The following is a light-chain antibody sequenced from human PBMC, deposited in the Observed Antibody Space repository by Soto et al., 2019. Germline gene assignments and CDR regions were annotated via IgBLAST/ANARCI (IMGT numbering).Light chain of an antibody. V-gene: IGKV3-11*01. CDR3: QQRYDWWT. Sequence: EIVLTQSPATPSLSPGERATLSCRASQSVSSYLAWYQQKPGQAPRLLIYDASNRATGIPARFSGSGSGTDFTLTISSLEPEDFAVYYCQQRYDWWTFGQGTKVDIK. CDR2: DAS. CDR1: QSVSSY. J-gene: IGKJ1*01.